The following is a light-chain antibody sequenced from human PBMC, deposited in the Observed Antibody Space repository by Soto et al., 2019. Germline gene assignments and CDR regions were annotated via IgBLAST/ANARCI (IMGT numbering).Light chain of an antibody. CDR2: GAS. CDR3: QQYQSWPLT. Sequence: EIVMTQSPATLSVSPGERATLSCRASQSVSSNLAWYQQKLGQDPRLLIYGASARATGIPARFSGSGSETDFTLTISSLQSEDFAVYYCQQYQSWPLTFGGGTKVEIK. J-gene: IGKJ4*01. CDR1: QSVSSN. V-gene: IGKV3-15*01.